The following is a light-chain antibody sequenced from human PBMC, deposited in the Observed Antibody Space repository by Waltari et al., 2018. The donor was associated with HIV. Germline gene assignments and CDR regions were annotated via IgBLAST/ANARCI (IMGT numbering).Light chain of an antibody. CDR1: KLGDKY. CDR2: QDS. J-gene: IGLJ2*01. Sequence: SYELTQPPSVSVSPGQTASITCSGDKLGDKYACWYQQKPGLSPVVVIYQDSKRPSGIPERFSGSNSGNTATLTISGTQAMDEADYYCQAWDSSTVVFGGGTKLTVL. CDR3: QAWDSSTVV. V-gene: IGLV3-1*01.